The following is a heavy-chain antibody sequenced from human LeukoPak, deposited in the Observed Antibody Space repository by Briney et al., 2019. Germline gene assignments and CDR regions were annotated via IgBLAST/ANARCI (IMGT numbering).Heavy chain of an antibody. Sequence: SGPTLVNPTQTLTLTCTFSGFSRSTNAVGVGWIRQPPGEALEWLAVIYLDDDKRYSPALKRRLNIITDPSKNQVVLTMNNMDPVDTATYYCAHSCGGGNSAYFDHWGQGTLVTVSS. CDR2: IYLDDDK. J-gene: IGHJ4*02. CDR1: GFSRSTNAVG. V-gene: IGHV2-5*02. D-gene: IGHD4-23*01. CDR3: AHSCGGGNSAYFDH.